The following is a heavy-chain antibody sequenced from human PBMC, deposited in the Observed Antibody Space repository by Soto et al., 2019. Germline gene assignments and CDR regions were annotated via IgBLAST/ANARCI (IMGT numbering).Heavy chain of an antibody. V-gene: IGHV4-31*03. D-gene: IGHD1-26*01. J-gene: IGHJ4*02. Sequence: QVQLQESGPGLVKPSQTLSLTCTVSGGSISSRTSYWSWIRQHPGKGLEWIGYIYYGGDSFYNPSLKSRVTKAIDRSENPFSLKLNCVAAADPAVYFWARGGGGGVDCWGQGTLVTVAS. CDR2: IYYGGDS. CDR1: GGSISSRTSY. CDR3: ARGGGGGVDC.